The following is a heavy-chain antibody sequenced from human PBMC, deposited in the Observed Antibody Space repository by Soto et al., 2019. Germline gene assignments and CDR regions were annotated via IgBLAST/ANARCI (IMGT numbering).Heavy chain of an antibody. J-gene: IGHJ4*02. Sequence: PSETLSLTCAVSGGSMSSGDYSWNWIRQPPGKGLEWIGYIYYGGSTYNNPSLQSRVTMSLDRSRNQFSLKLNSVTAADTAVYYCAREKWPTAFDYWGQGTLVTVSS. CDR3: AREKWPTAFDY. CDR2: IYYGGST. D-gene: IGHD4-17*01. V-gene: IGHV4-30-2*01. CDR1: GGSMSSGDYS.